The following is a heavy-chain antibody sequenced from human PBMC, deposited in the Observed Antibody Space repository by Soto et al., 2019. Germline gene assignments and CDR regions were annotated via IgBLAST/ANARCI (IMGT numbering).Heavy chain of an antibody. CDR2: ISGSGSRT. V-gene: IGHV3-23*01. J-gene: IGHJ4*02. Sequence: GGSLRLSCVASGFTFNDNAMSWVRQAPGKGLEWVSVISGSGSRTYYADSVKGRFTISRDNSKNTLYLQMNSLRAEDTAVYYCAKDRRTQTNCFDYWGQGLLVTVSS. CDR1: GFTFNDNA. CDR3: AKDRRTQTNCFDY. D-gene: IGHD1-7*01.